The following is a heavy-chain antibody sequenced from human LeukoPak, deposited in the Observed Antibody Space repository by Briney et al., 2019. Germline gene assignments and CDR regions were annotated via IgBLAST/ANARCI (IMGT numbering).Heavy chain of an antibody. D-gene: IGHD3-10*01. Sequence: GGSLRLSCAASGFTFSNFAMSWVRQAPGKGLEWVSAISDSGGSTYYAYSVEGRFTISRDNSKNTLYLQMNSLRAEDTAVYYCAKDLYFGSGSFFDYWGQGALVTVSS. CDR3: AKDLYFGSGSFFDY. CDR1: GFTFSNFA. V-gene: IGHV3-23*01. J-gene: IGHJ4*02. CDR2: ISDSGGST.